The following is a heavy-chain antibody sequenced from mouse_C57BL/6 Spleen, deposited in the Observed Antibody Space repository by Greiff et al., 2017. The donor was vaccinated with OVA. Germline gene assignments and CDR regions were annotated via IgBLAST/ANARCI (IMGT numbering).Heavy chain of an antibody. D-gene: IGHD1-1*01. J-gene: IGHJ2*01. V-gene: IGHV1-64*01. CDR3: ARSGITTVSYYFDY. CDR1: GYTFTSYW. Sequence: VQLQQPGAELVKPGASVKLSCKASGYTFTSYWMHWVKQRPGQGLEWIGMIHPNSGSTNYNEKFKSKATLTVDKSSSTAYMQLSSLTSEDSAVYYCARSGITTVSYYFDYWGQGTTLTVSS. CDR2: IHPNSGST.